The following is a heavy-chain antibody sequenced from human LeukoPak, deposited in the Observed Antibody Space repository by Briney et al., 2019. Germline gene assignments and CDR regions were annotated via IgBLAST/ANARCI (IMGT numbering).Heavy chain of an antibody. Sequence: GGSLRLSCAASGFSFNNYGMHWVRQAPGKGLEWVAVIWYDGNNNNYADSVKGRFTISRDNSKNTLSLQMNSLRADDTAVYYCARAGRPVLQYYSYYFMDVWGEGTTVTVSS. CDR1: GFSFNNYG. V-gene: IGHV3-33*01. CDR3: ARAGRPVLQYYSYYFMDV. J-gene: IGHJ6*03. CDR2: IWYDGNNN. D-gene: IGHD6-6*01.